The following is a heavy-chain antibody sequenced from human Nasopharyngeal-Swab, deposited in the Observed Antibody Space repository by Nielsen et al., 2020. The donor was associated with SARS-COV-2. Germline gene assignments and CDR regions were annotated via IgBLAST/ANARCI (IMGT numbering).Heavy chain of an antibody. CDR3: ARDSKVRVVGFDY. D-gene: IGHD3-10*01. Sequence: LSLTFSASGFTFSSYWMSWVRQAPGKGLEWVANIKQDGSEKYYVDSVKGRFTISRDNAKNSLYLQMNSLRAEDTAVYYCARDSKVRVVGFDYWGQGTLVTVSS. J-gene: IGHJ4*02. V-gene: IGHV3-7*01. CDR2: IKQDGSEK. CDR1: GFTFSSYW.